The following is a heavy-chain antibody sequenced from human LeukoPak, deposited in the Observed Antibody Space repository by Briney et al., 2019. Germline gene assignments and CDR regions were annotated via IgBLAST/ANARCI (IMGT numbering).Heavy chain of an antibody. V-gene: IGHV4-39*07. CDR3: AREGVSVLRYFDWLLADYMDV. CDR1: GGSISSSSYY. CDR2: IYYSGST. Sequence: PSETLSLTCTVSGGSISSSSYYWGWIRQPPGRGLEWIESIYYSGSTYYNPSRKSRVTISVDTDKNQFSLKLSSVTAADTAVYYCAREGVSVLRYFDWLLADYMDVWGKGTTVTVSS. D-gene: IGHD3-9*01. J-gene: IGHJ6*03.